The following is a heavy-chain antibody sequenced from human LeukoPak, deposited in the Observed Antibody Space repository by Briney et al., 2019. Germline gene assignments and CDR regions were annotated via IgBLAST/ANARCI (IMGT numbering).Heavy chain of an antibody. CDR3: ARDGRDNSGWSPGAY. J-gene: IGHJ4*02. CDR1: GFIFGDYA. CDR2: IDWNSNGI. D-gene: IGHD6-19*01. V-gene: IGHV3-9*01. Sequence: GRSLRLSCAASGFIFGDYAMHWVRHAPGKGLEWVSGIDWNSNGIGYGDSVKGRFTISRDNAKNSLYLQMNSLRPEDTALYYCARDGRDNSGWSPGAYWGQGTLVTVSS.